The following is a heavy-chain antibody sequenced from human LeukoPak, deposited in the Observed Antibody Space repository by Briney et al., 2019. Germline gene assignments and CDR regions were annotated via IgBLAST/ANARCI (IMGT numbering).Heavy chain of an antibody. D-gene: IGHD1-26*01. J-gene: IGHJ4*02. CDR2: IYYSGNT. V-gene: IGHV4-59*08. CDR1: GGSFSGYY. Sequence: SETLSLTCAVYGGSFSGYYWSWIRQPPGKGLEWIGYIYYSGNTNYNPSLKSRVTISVDTSNNQFSLKLSSVTAADTAVYYCARHSNYLSGSYVFDYWGQGALVTVSS. CDR3: ARHSNYLSGSYVFDY.